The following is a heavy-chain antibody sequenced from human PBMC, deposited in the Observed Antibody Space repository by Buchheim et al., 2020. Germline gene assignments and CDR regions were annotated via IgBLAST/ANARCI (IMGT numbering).Heavy chain of an antibody. V-gene: IGHV5-51*01. Sequence: EVQLVQSGAEVKKPGESLKISCKGSGYSFTSYWIGWVRQMPGKGLEWMGIIYPGDSDTRYSTSFQAQVPISADKSISTAYLQWSSLKAADTAMYYCARRVGPIAVAGNGGVRDGMDVWGQGTT. D-gene: IGHD6-19*01. CDR1: GYSFTSYW. CDR2: IYPGDSDT. J-gene: IGHJ6*02. CDR3: ARRVGPIAVAGNGGVRDGMDV.